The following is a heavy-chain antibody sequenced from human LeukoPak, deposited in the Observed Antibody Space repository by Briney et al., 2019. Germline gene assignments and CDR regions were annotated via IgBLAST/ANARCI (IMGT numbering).Heavy chain of an antibody. V-gene: IGHV1-69*13. CDR3: ARAPTDDYGDYHWFDP. D-gene: IGHD4-17*01. CDR1: GGTFSSYA. CDR2: IIPIFGTA. Sequence: SVKVSCKDSGGTFSSYAISWVRQAPGQGLEWMGGIIPIFGTANYAQKFQGGVTITADESTSTAYMELSSLRSEDTAVYYCARAPTDDYGDYHWFDPWGQGTLVTVSS. J-gene: IGHJ5*02.